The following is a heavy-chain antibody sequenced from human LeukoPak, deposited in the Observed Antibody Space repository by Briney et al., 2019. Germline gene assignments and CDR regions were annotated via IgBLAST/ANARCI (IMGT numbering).Heavy chain of an antibody. CDR1: GGSISSSSYY. J-gene: IGHJ5*01. D-gene: IGHD1-20*01. Sequence: PSETLSLTCTVSGGSISSSSYYWGWIRQPPGKGLEWIGSIYYSGSTYYNPSLKSRVTISVDTSKNQFSLKLSSVTAADTAVYYCARDRYSWNFGSWGQGTLVTVSS. CDR2: IYYSGST. V-gene: IGHV4-39*02. CDR3: ARDRYSWNFGS.